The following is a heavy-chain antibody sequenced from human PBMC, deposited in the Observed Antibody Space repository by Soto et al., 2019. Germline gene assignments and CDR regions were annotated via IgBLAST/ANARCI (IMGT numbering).Heavy chain of an antibody. D-gene: IGHD2-2*01. CDR3: ASVTVVVPAAIDPAEYFQH. CDR1: GFTFSSYW. Sequence: GGSLRLSCAASGFTFSSYWMSWVRQAPGKGLEWVANIKQDGSEKYYVDSVKGRFTISRDNAKNSLYLQMNSLRAEDTAVYYCASVTVVVPAAIDPAEYFQHWGQRTLVTVSS. J-gene: IGHJ1*01. CDR2: IKQDGSEK. V-gene: IGHV3-7*01.